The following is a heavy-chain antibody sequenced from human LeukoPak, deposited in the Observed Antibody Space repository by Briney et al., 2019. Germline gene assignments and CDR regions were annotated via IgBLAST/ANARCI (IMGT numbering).Heavy chain of an antibody. D-gene: IGHD3-10*01. CDR3: ARGLIWFGELSFDY. CDR1: GYTFTGYY. V-gene: IGHV1-2*02. Sequence: ASVKVSCKASGYTFTGYYMHWVRQAPGQGLEWMGWISPNSGGTNFAQKFQGRVTMTRDTSISTAYMELSRLRSDDTAVYYCARGLIWFGELSFDYWGQGTLVTVSS. CDR2: ISPNSGGT. J-gene: IGHJ4*02.